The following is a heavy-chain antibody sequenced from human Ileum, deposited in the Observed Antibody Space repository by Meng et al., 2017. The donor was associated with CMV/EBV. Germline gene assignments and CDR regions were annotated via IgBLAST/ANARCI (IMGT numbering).Heavy chain of an antibody. CDR1: GFTFSSYD. V-gene: IGHV3-13*01. D-gene: IGHD1-7*01. Sequence: GESLKISCAASGFTFSSYDMHWVRQATGKGLEWVSAIGTAGDTYYPGSVKGRFTISRDNSKNTLYLQMNSLRAEDTAVYYCAKDWPGTGTTFGAFDIWGQGTMVTVSS. CDR3: AKDWPGTGTTFGAFDI. CDR2: IGTAGDT. J-gene: IGHJ3*02.